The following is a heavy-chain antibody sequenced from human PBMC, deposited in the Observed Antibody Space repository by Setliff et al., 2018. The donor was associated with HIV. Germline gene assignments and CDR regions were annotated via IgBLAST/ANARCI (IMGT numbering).Heavy chain of an antibody. CDR3: ATKVYCTNGVCLDAFDV. D-gene: IGHD2-8*01. Sequence: GASVMVSCKASGYTFTSHGISWVRQAPGQGLEWMGWISAYNGNTNYAQKLQGRVTMTTDTSTSTAYMELSRLRSDDTAVYYCATKVYCTNGVCLDAFDVWGQGTMVTVSS. CDR1: GYTFTSHG. CDR2: ISAYNGNT. V-gene: IGHV1-18*01. J-gene: IGHJ3*01.